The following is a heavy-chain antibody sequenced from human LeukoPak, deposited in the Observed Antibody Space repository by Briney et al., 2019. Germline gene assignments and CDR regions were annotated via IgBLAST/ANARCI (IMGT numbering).Heavy chain of an antibody. D-gene: IGHD2-15*01. V-gene: IGHV1-69*13. CDR1: GGTFRNYG. CDR3: ASRYCSGGSCFSRDYYYYYMDV. J-gene: IGHJ6*03. CDR2: IIPIFGTG. Sequence: SVKVSCKTSGGTFRNYGFTWVRQAPGQGLEWMGGIIPIFGTGKYAQKFQGRVTIIADEFTSTAYMEPSSLRSEDTAVYYCASRYCSGGSCFSRDYYYYYMDVWGKGTTVTVSS.